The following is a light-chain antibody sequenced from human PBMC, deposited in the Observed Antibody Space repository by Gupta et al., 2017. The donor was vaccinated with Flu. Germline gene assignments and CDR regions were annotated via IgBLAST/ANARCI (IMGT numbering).Light chain of an antibody. CDR2: GNS. V-gene: IGLV1-44*01. CDR1: SSNIGSNN. CDR3: AAWDDSLNGHYV. J-gene: IGLJ1*01. Sequence: VTISCSGSSSNIGSNNVNWYQQVPGTAPKLPIYGNSQRPSGVPDRFSGSKSGTSASLAISGLQSEDEADYYGAAWDDSLNGHYVFGTGTKVTAL.